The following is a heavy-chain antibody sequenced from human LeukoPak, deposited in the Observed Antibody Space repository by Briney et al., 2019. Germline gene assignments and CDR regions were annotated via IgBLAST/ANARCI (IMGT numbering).Heavy chain of an antibody. J-gene: IGHJ4*02. CDR3: GVPQWELLN. D-gene: IGHD1-26*01. V-gene: IGHV3-23*01. CDR2: IGGSGGNT. CDR1: GFIFSSYS. Sequence: GGSLRLSRAASGFIFSSYSMSWVRQAPGKGLEWVSAIGGSGGNTYYADSVKGRFTISRDNSKNTLYLQMNSLRAEDTAVYCCGVPQWELLNWGQGTLVTVSS.